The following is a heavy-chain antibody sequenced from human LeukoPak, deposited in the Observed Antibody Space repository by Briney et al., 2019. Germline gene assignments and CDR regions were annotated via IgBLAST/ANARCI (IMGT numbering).Heavy chain of an antibody. CDR2: ISGSGGST. D-gene: IGHD3-22*01. CDR1: GLSFRSYS. CDR3: AKYGRITMIVVVTGVDY. J-gene: IGHJ4*02. Sequence: GGSLRLSCAASGLSFRSYSMSWVRQAPGKGLEWVSAISGSGGSTYYADSVKGRFTISRDNSKNTLYLQMNSLRAEDTAVYYCAKYGRITMIVVVTGVDYWGQGTLVTVSS. V-gene: IGHV3-23*01.